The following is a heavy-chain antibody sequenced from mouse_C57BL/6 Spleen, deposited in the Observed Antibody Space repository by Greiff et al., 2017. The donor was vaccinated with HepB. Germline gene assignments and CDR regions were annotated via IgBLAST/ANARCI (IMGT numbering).Heavy chain of an antibody. CDR1: GYTFTSYW. V-gene: IGHV1-55*01. CDR3: ARRITGVDY. CDR2: IYPGSGST. J-gene: IGHJ2*01. Sequence: QVQLQQPGAELVKPGASVKMSCKASGYTFTSYWITWVKQRPGQGLEWIGDIYPGSGSTNYNEKFKSKATLTLDTSSITAYMQLSSLTSEDSAVYYCARRITGVDYWGQGTTLTVSS. D-gene: IGHD4-1*01.